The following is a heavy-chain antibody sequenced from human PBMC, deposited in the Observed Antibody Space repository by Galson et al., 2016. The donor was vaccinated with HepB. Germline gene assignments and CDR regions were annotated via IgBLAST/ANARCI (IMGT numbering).Heavy chain of an antibody. Sequence: SLRLSCAASGFIFSSHHMSWVRHAPGKGLEWVSSITGSGDGTWYADSVRGRFTISRDNFNNMLHLQRNSLRVEDTATYYCAKDLSTEEAADWFDPWGQGILVTVSS. CDR3: AKDLSTEEAADWFDP. V-gene: IGHV3-23*01. D-gene: IGHD6-25*01. J-gene: IGHJ5*02. CDR1: GFIFSSHH. CDR2: ITGSGDGT.